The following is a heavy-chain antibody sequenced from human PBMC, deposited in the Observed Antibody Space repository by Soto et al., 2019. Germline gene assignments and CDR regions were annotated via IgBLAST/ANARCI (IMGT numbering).Heavy chain of an antibody. J-gene: IGHJ4*02. CDR3: ARVQSGSYALYYFDS. D-gene: IGHD1-26*01. V-gene: IGHV5-51*01. CDR2: IFPGDSDT. Sequence: PGESLKISCKGSGYSFNNYWIAWVRQMPGKGLEWMGIIFPGDSDTVYSPSFQGQVTISVDTSKNQFSLKLSSVTAADTAVYYCARVQSGSYALYYFDSWGQGTLVTVSS. CDR1: GYSFNNYW.